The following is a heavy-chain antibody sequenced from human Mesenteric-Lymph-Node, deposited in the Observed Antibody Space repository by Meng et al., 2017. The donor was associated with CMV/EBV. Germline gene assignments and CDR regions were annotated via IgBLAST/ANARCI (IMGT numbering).Heavy chain of an antibody. CDR3: ARRQILYGSGSSPRGYGMDV. V-gene: IGHV3-48*04. D-gene: IGHD3-10*01. CDR1: GFTFSSYS. J-gene: IGHJ6*02. Sequence: ETLSLTCAASGFTFSSYSMNWVRQAPGKGLEWVSYISSSSSTIYYADSVKGRFTISRDNAKNSLYLQMNSLRAEDTAVYYCARRQILYGSGSSPRGYGMDVWGQGTTVTVSS. CDR2: ISSSSSTI.